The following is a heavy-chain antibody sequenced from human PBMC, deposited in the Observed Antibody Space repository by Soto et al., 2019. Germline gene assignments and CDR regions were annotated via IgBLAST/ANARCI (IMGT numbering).Heavy chain of an antibody. CDR2: IYYSGST. CDR3: ARVSCTDGVCLKYYYYYGMDV. V-gene: IGHV4-30-4*01. CDR1: GGSISSGDYY. J-gene: IGHJ6*04. Sequence: PSETLSLTCTVSGGSISSGDYYWSWIRQPPGKGLEWIGYIYYSGSTYYNPSLKSRVTITVDTSKNQFSLKLSSVTAADTAVYYCARVSCTDGVCLKYYYYYGMDVWGYGTKCTVSS. D-gene: IGHD2-8*01.